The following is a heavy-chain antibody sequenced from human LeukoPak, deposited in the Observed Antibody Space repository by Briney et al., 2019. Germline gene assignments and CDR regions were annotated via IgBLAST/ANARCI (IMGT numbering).Heavy chain of an antibody. CDR2: ISSSGSTI. D-gene: IGHD4-17*01. V-gene: IGHV3-48*03. J-gene: IGHJ4*02. Sequence: GGSLRLSCAVSGFTFSSYEMNWVRQAPGKGLEWVSYISSSGSTIYYADSVKGRFTISRDNAKNSLYLQMNSLRAEDTAVYYCARDGDYGDYPDYWGQGTLVTVSS. CDR3: ARDGDYGDYPDY. CDR1: GFTFSSYE.